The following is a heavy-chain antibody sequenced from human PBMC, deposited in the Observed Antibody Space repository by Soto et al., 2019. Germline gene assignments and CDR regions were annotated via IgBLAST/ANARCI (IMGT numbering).Heavy chain of an antibody. CDR1: GFTFSDHY. CDR2: ISSGGGDM. D-gene: IGHD3-10*01. J-gene: IGHJ6*01. V-gene: IGHV3-11*01. CDR3: ARPNAESAHYYPGMDL. Sequence: ESGGGLVEPGGSLRLSCAASGFTFSDHYMSWIRQTPGKGLEWVSYISSGGGDMYYSDSVKGRFTISRDNAKNSLYLQMNSLRAEDTAVYYCARPNAESAHYYPGMDLWGPGTTVTVSS.